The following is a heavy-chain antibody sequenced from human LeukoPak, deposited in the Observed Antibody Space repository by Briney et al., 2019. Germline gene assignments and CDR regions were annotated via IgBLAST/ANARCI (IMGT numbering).Heavy chain of an antibody. CDR1: GYTCTSYG. D-gene: IGHD1-26*01. J-gene: IGHJ5*02. V-gene: IGHV1-18*01. CDR2: ISAYNGNT. Sequence: ASVKVSCKASGYTCTSYGISWVRQAPGQGLEWMGWISAYNGNTNCAQKLQGRVTMTTDTSTSTAYMELRSLRSDDTAVYYCARDHVGATSWFDPWGQGTLVTVSS. CDR3: ARDHVGATSWFDP.